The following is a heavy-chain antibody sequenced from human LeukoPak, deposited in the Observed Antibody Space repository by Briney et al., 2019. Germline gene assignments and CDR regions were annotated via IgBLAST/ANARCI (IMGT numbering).Heavy chain of an antibody. CDR1: GFTFSTYT. D-gene: IGHD4-17*01. J-gene: IGHJ3*02. CDR2: ISSSSSYI. CDR3: ARNKWVGDYGDEDAFDI. V-gene: IGHV3-21*01. Sequence: PWESLRLSCAASGFTFSTYTRNWVRQAPGKGLEWVSSISSSSSYIYYADSVKGLFTISRDKARNSMYLLLNSLRDEDTAVYYCARNKWVGDYGDEDAFDIWGQGTMVTVSS.